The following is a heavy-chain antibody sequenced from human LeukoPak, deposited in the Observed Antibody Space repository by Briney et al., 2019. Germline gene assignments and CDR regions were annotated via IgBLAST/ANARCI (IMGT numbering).Heavy chain of an antibody. V-gene: IGHV3-30-3*01. Sequence: PGGSLRLSCAASGFSFSNYPMCWVRQAPGKGLEWMAFISYDGANKYYADSVKGRFTISRDNSKNTLYLQMNSPRAEDTAVYYCANPITLVRGVTIGDYWGQGTLVAVSS. CDR2: ISYDGANK. CDR3: ANPITLVRGVTIGDY. D-gene: IGHD3-10*01. CDR1: GFSFSNYP. J-gene: IGHJ4*02.